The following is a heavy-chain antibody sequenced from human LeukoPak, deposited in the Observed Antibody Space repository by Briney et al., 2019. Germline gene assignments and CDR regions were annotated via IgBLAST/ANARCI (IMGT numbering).Heavy chain of an antibody. CDR1: GFTFSSYA. V-gene: IGHV3-23*01. CDR2: ISGSGGST. CDR3: ATDPRYYDSSGYSDY. D-gene: IGHD3-22*01. J-gene: IGHJ4*02. Sequence: PGGSLRLSCAASGFTFSSYAMSWVRQAPGKGLEWVSAISGSGGSTYYADSVKGRFTISRDNSKNTLYLQMNSLRAEDTAVYYCATDPRYYDSSGYSDYWGQGTLVTVSP.